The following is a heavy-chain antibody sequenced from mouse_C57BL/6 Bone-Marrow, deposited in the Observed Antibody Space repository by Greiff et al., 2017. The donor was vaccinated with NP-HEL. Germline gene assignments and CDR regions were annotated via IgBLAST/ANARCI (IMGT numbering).Heavy chain of an antibody. J-gene: IGHJ2*01. CDR2: INPYNGGT. CDR3: EGYGSSRYYFDY. D-gene: IGHD1-1*01. Sequence: EVQLQQSGPVLVKPGASVKMSCKASGYTFTDYYMNWVKQSHGKSLEWIGVINPYNGGTSYNQKFKGKATLTVDKSSSTAYMELNSLTSEDSAVYYCEGYGSSRYYFDYWGQGTTLTVSS. V-gene: IGHV1-19*01. CDR1: GYTFTDYY.